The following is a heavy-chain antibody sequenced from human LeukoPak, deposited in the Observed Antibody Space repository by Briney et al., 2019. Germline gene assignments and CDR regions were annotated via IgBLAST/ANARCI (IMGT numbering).Heavy chain of an antibody. CDR1: GFTFDDYG. D-gene: IGHD3-22*01. J-gene: IGHJ4*02. Sequence: AGSLRLSCAASGFTFDDYGMSWVRQAPGKGLEWVSGINWNGGSTGYADSVKGRFTISRDNAKNSLYLQMNSLRAEDTALYYCAKPVGYDSSGFDYWGQGTLVTVSS. CDR3: AKPVGYDSSGFDY. V-gene: IGHV3-20*04. CDR2: INWNGGST.